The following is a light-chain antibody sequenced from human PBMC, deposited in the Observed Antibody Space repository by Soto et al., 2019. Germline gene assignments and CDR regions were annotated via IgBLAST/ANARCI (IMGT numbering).Light chain of an antibody. CDR3: GSWDSSLSAYV. J-gene: IGLJ1*01. CDR1: SSNIGANYD. CDR2: ANS. V-gene: IGLV1-40*01. Sequence: QSVLTQPPSVSGAPGQRVTISCTGSSSNIGANYDVHWYQQVLGTAPKLLMYANSFRPSGVPDRFSGSKSGTSASLAITGLQAEDEADYYCGSWDSSLSAYVFGTGTKATDL.